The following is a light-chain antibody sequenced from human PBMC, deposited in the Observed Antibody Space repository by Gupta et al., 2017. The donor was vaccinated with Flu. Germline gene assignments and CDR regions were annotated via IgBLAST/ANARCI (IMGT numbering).Light chain of an antibody. Sequence: ILLPQSPATLSLSPGDGDTLSCRASQSLGNSEYIAWYQQKPGQAPRLLIYGASRRASGVPYSFSGSGSGTDFTLTISRLEPEDFAVYYCQQDSRPPFTFGQGTKVDVK. CDR1: QSLGNSEY. J-gene: IGKJ2*01. CDR2: GAS. CDR3: QQDSRPPFT. V-gene: IGKV3-20*01.